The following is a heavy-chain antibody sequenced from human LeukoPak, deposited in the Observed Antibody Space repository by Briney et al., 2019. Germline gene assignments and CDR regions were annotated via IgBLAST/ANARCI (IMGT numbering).Heavy chain of an antibody. CDR3: ARYCSSTSCYPWRYYYYYGMDV. CDR2: INPNSGGT. V-gene: IGHV1-2*02. Sequence: GASVKVSCKASGYTFTGYYMHWVRQAPGQGLEWMGWINPNSGGTNYAQKFQGRVTMTRDTSISTAYMELSRLRSDDTAVYYCARYCSSTSCYPWRYYYYYGMDVWGQGTTVTVSS. J-gene: IGHJ6*02. CDR1: GYTFTGYY. D-gene: IGHD2-2*01.